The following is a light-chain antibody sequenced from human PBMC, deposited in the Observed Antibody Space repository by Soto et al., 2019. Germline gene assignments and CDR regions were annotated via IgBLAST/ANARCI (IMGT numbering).Light chain of an antibody. CDR1: ETITTS. V-gene: IGKV1-5*01. CDR3: QQYGSYPRT. CDR2: DAS. Sequence: DIQMTQSPSTLSASVGDVVTITCRASETITTSLAWYQQQPGTAPKVLTYDASTLESGVPSRFSGSGSGTEFTLTISSLQPADFATYYCQQYGSYPRTFGQGTKVDIK. J-gene: IGKJ1*01.